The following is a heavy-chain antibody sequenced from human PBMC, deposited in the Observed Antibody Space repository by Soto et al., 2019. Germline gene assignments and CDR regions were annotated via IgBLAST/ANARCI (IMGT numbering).Heavy chain of an antibody. Sequence: PGESLKISCKGSGYSFTSYWISWVRQMPGKGLEWMGRIDPSDSYTNYSPSFQGHVTISADKSISTAYLQWSSLKASDTAMYYCVRVGPGVVVVAATRYYYYGMGVWGQGTTVTVSS. CDR3: VRVGPGVVVVAATRYYYYGMGV. V-gene: IGHV5-10-1*01. CDR1: GYSFTSYW. J-gene: IGHJ6*02. CDR2: IDPSDSYT. D-gene: IGHD2-15*01.